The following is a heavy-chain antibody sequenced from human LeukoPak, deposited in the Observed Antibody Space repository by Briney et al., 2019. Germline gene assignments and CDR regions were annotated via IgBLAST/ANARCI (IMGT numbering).Heavy chain of an antibody. CDR3: ARGKADYDFWSGYSPPKYYFDY. CDR1: GYTFTSYD. J-gene: IGHJ4*02. D-gene: IGHD3-3*01. V-gene: IGHV1-8*03. Sequence: ASVKVSCKASGYTFTSYDINWVRQATGQGLEWMGWMNPNSGNTGYAQKFQGRVTITRNTSISTAYMELSSLRSEDTAVCYCARGKADYDFWSGYSPPKYYFDYWGQGTLVTVSS. CDR2: MNPNSGNT.